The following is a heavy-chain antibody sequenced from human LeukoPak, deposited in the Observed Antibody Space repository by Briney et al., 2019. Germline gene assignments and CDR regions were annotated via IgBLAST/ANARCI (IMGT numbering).Heavy chain of an antibody. CDR2: FDPEDGET. J-gene: IGHJ4*02. CDR1: GYTLTELS. V-gene: IGHV1-24*01. D-gene: IGHD3-22*01. CDR3: ATTSLNYYDSSGYDY. Sequence: SVKVSCKVSGYTLTELSMHWVRQAPGKGLEWMGGFDPEDGETIYAQKFQGRVTMTEDTSTDTAYMELSSLRSEDTAVYYCATTSLNYYDSSGYDYWGQGTLVTVSS.